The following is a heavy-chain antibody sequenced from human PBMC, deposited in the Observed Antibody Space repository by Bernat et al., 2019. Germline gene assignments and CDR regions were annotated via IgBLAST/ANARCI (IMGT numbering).Heavy chain of an antibody. CDR3: AGDMSTHVDY. CDR1: GFTVSNNH. CDR2: INSDGTTT. V-gene: IGHV3-66*01. D-gene: IGHD3-16*01. J-gene: IGHJ4*02. Sequence: EVQLVESGGDLVQPGGSLRLSCAISGFTVSNNHVTWVRQAPGKGLEWVSRINSDGTTTNYADSVKGRFTVSRDDSKSTVYLQINSLGAEDTAVYYCAGDMSTHVDYWGQGTLVTVSS.